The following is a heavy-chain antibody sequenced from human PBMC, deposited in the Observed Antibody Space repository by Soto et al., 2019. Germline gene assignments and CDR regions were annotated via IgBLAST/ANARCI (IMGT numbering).Heavy chain of an antibody. D-gene: IGHD2-15*01. V-gene: IGHV3-21*01. Sequence: GGSLRLSCAASGFTFSSYSMNWVRQAPGKGLEWVSSISSSSSYIYYADSVKGRFTISRDNAKNSLYLQMNSLRAEDTAVYYCARDDVVVVATTRYNWLDPWGQGTLVTVSS. CDR3: ARDDVVVVATTRYNWLDP. CDR1: GFTFSSYS. CDR2: ISSSSSYI. J-gene: IGHJ5*02.